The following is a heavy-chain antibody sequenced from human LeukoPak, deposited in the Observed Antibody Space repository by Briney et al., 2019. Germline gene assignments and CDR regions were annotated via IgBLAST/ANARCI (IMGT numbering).Heavy chain of an antibody. CDR1: GFTFRNTW. Sequence: PGGSLRLYCAASGFTFRNTWMNWVRQAPGQGLEWVANIKQDGSETFYSAAVKGRFTISRDNAKNSLYLQMNTLRAEDTALYYCATSYDMGWLIGYWGQGTLVTVSS. V-gene: IGHV3-7*03. D-gene: IGHD3/OR15-3a*01. CDR3: ATSYDMGWLIGY. J-gene: IGHJ4*02. CDR2: IKQDGSET.